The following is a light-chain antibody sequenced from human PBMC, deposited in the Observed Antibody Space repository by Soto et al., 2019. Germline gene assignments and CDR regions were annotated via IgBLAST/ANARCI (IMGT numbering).Light chain of an antibody. CDR3: QQSYSTLLT. CDR1: QSISSY. Sequence: DIQMTQSPSSLSASVGDRVTITCRASQSISSYLNWYQQKPGKAPKLLNYAASSLQSGVPSRFSGSGSGTDFTLTISSLQPDDFATYYCQQSYSTLLTFGGGTKVEIK. V-gene: IGKV1-39*01. CDR2: AAS. J-gene: IGKJ4*01.